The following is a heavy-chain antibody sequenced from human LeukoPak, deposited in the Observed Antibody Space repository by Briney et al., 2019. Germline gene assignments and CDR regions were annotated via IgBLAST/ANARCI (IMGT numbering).Heavy chain of an antibody. CDR3: ARGHVVIGSFDY. V-gene: IGHV1-2*02. Sequence: ASVKVSCQASGYTFTVYYIYWVRQAPAQGLEWMGWINPNSGGTNYAQKFQGRVTMTRDTSISTAYMELSRLRSDDTAVYYCARGHVVIGSFDYWGQGTLVTVSS. CDR2: INPNSGGT. J-gene: IGHJ4*02. CDR1: GYTFTVYY. D-gene: IGHD2-21*01.